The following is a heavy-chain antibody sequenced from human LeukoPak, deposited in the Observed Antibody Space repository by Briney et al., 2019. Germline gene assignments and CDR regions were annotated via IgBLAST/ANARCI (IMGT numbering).Heavy chain of an antibody. J-gene: IGHJ6*02. V-gene: IGHV1-8*01. D-gene: IGHD2-2*01. CDR1: GYTFTSYD. CDR2: MNPNSGNT. Sequence: ASVKVSCKASGYTFTSYDINWVRQATGQGLEWMGWMNPNSGNTGYAQKFQGRVTMTRNTSISTAYMELSSLRSEDTAVYYCARDVVPAAMTNYYYYGMDVWGQGNTVTVSS. CDR3: ARDVVPAAMTNYYYYGMDV.